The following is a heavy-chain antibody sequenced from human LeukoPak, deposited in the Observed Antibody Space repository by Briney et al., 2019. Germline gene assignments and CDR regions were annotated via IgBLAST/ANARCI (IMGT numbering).Heavy chain of an antibody. CDR3: ARGPGWLTDY. V-gene: IGHV3-7*05. D-gene: IGHD3-22*01. Sequence: GGSLRLSCAASGFTFSAYWMTWVRQVPGKGLECVANIKQDGSDIYYVDSVKGRFTISRDNARNSLYLQMNNLRAEDTALYYCARGPGWLTDYWGQGTLVTVSS. J-gene: IGHJ4*02. CDR1: GFTFSAYW. CDR2: IKQDGSDI.